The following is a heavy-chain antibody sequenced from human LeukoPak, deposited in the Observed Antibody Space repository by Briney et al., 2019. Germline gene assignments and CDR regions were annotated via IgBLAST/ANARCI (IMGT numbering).Heavy chain of an antibody. CDR3: AKVPADPSEPLPPHAFDI. Sequence: GGSLTLSCAASGFSVTTYAMGWVRQAPGKGLEWVSVISDRGDSTHYADSVKGRFTISRDSSKNTLYLQMNSLRAEDTAVYYCAKVPADPSEPLPPHAFDIWGQGTMVTVSS. CDR2: ISDRGDST. V-gene: IGHV3-23*01. J-gene: IGHJ3*02. D-gene: IGHD2-2*01. CDR1: GFSVTTYA.